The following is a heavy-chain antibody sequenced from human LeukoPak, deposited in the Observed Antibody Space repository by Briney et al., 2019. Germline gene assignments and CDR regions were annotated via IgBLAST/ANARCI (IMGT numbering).Heavy chain of an antibody. D-gene: IGHD6-19*01. CDR2: IDGAGVNI. V-gene: IGHV3-43*02. CDR1: GFIFDDFA. CDR3: AKDILGTGWSPFDS. Sequence: PWGSLRLSCAASGFIFDDFAMHWVHQTPEKGLEWVSFIDGAGVNIYYADSVKGRFTISRDNSKNSLYLQMDSVITEDTALYYCAKDILGTGWSPFDSWGQGTLVTVSS. J-gene: IGHJ4*02.